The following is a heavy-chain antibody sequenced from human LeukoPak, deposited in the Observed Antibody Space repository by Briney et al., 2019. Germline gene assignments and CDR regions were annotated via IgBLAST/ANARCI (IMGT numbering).Heavy chain of an antibody. CDR1: GFTFSSYA. J-gene: IGHJ3*01. Sequence: QAGGSLKLSCAASGFTFSSYAMHWVRQAPGKGLEWVAVIPYDGSNKYYADSVKGRFTISRDNSKNTLYLEMNSLRAEDTAVYYCARKGNAFDFWGQGTMVTVSS. D-gene: IGHD3-10*01. CDR3: ARKGNAFDF. CDR2: IPYDGSNK. V-gene: IGHV3-30-3*01.